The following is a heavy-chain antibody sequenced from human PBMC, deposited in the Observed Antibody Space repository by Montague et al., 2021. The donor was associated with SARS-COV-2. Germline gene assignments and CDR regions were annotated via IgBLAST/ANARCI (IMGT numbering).Heavy chain of an antibody. D-gene: IGHD6-6*01. Sequence: KKYNDYAVSMQSRVTINPDTSKNQFSLHVNSVTPEDTAVYYCARDSEYSIDYWGHGLLVTVSS. J-gene: IGHJ4*01. V-gene: IGHV6-1*01. CDR2: KKYN. CDR3: ARDSEYSIDY.